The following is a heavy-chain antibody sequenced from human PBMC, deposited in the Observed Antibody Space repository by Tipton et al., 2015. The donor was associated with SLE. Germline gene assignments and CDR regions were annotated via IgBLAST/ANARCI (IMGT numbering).Heavy chain of an antibody. Sequence: TLSLTCTVSGGSIISNGYYWSWIRQPPGRGLEWIGYIYYSGSTNYHPSLKSRVTISVDTSKNQFSLKLNSVTAADTAVYYCARGVRGSHFDYWGQGTLVTVSS. CDR1: GGSIISNGYY. D-gene: IGHD3-16*01. CDR2: IYYSGST. CDR3: ARGVRGSHFDY. J-gene: IGHJ4*02. V-gene: IGHV4-61*08.